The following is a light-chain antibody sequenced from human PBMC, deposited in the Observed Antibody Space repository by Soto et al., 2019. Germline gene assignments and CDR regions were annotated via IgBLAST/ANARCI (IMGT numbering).Light chain of an antibody. V-gene: IGKV3-20*01. CDR1: QSVSSSY. J-gene: IGKJ5*01. Sequence: EIVLTQSPGTLSLSPGERATLSCRASQSVSSSYLAWYQQKPGQAPRLLIYDASSRATGIPVRFSGSGSGTDFTLTISRLEPEDFAVYYCQQYGSSLITFGQGTRMRL. CDR2: DAS. CDR3: QQYGSSLIT.